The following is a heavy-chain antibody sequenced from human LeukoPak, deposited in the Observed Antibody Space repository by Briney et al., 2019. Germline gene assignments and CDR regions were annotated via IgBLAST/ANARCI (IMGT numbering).Heavy chain of an antibody. CDR1: EFTFSSYA. V-gene: IGHV3-23*01. CDR3: AKDPGLNYYDSSGYIDY. Sequence: GGSLRLSCAASEFTFSSYAMSWVRQAPGKGLEWVSAISGSGGSTYYADSVKGRFTISRDNSKNTLYLQMNSLRAEDTAVYYCAKDPGLNYYDSSGYIDYWGQGTLVTVSS. J-gene: IGHJ4*02. D-gene: IGHD3-22*01. CDR2: ISGSGGST.